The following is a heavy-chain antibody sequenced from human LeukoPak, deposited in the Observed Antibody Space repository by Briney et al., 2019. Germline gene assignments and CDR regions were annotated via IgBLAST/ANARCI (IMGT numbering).Heavy chain of an antibody. CDR3: AKESGRFDY. J-gene: IGHJ4*02. V-gene: IGHV3-43*02. CDR1: GLPMDDFA. CDR2: IIGDGVSN. Sequence: GGSLRLSCVASGLPMDDFAMHWVGEAPGKGVDWVCFIIGDGVSNFYPDSVRGRFRISRDNTKNSLYLEMNSLRTEDTVMYYCAKESGRFDYWGQGTLVAVSS.